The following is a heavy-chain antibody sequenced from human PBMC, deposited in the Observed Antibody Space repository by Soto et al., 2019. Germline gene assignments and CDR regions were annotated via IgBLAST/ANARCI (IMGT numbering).Heavy chain of an antibody. CDR1: GFAVSLNY. CDR2: LYSGGNT. CDR3: ARGRKLVRGGYPDV. Sequence: EVQLVESGGDLVQPGGSLRLSCAASGFAVSLNYMTWFRQAPGKGLEWVSILYSGGNTYYGDSVEGRFTISRDKSKNNLYLQMNSLRVEDTAVYYCARGRKLVRGGYPDVWGKGTTVTVSS. D-gene: IGHD1-1*01. V-gene: IGHV3-66*01. J-gene: IGHJ6*04.